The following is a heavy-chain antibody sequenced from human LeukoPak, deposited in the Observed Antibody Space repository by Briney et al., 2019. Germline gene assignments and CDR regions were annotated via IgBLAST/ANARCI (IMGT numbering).Heavy chain of an antibody. J-gene: IGHJ3*02. CDR1: GASLSETS. CDR3: ARVRSIQLDAFDI. Sequence: ASVKVSCKVSGASLSETSIHWVRQAPGQWLEWMGGFDPEDGESIFAQRFQGRFSMTEDTSTDTAYMELRGLRPEDTAVYYCARVRSIQLDAFDIWGQGTMVTVSS. D-gene: IGHD2-2*01. V-gene: IGHV1-24*01. CDR2: FDPEDGES.